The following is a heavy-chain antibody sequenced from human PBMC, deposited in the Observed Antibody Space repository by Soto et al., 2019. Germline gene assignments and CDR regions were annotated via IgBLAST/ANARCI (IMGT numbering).Heavy chain of an antibody. CDR1: GFTFSSYA. CDR2: ISYDGSNK. CDR3: ARDRSFTVTTYDGMDV. V-gene: IGHV3-30-3*01. J-gene: IGHJ6*02. Sequence: GGSLRLSCAASGFTFSSYAMHWVRQAPGKGLEWVAVISYDGSNKYYADSVKGRFTISRDNSTNTLYLQMNSLRAEDTAVYYCARDRSFTVTTYDGMDVWGQGTTVTVSS. D-gene: IGHD4-4*01.